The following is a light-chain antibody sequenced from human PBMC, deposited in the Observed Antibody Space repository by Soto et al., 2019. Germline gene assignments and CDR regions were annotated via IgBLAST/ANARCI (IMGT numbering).Light chain of an antibody. CDR2: DAS. J-gene: IGKJ1*01. CDR3: QQYDSYFRT. V-gene: IGKV1-5*01. Sequence: DIQMTQSPSTLSASGGDRVTITCRASQSISSWLAWYQQKPGKAPKLLIYDASRLESGVPSRFSGSGSGTEFTLTISSLQPDDFATYYGQQYDSYFRTFGQGTKVEIK. CDR1: QSISSW.